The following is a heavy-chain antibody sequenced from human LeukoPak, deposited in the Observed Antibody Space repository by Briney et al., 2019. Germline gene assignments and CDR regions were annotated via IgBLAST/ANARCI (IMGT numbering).Heavy chain of an antibody. D-gene: IGHD5-18*01. V-gene: IGHV3-30*04. CDR2: ISYDGSNK. CDR3: ARDPYSYGYVNY. Sequence: PGGSLRLSCAASGFTFSSYAMHWVRQAPGKGLEGVAVISYDGSNKYYADSVKGRFTISRDNSKNTLYLQMNSLRAEDTAVYYCARDPYSYGYVNYWGQGTLVTVSS. CDR1: GFTFSSYA. J-gene: IGHJ4*02.